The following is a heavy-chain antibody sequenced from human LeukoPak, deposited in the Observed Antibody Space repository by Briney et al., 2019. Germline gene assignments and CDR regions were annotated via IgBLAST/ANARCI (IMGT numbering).Heavy chain of an antibody. Sequence: PGGSLRLSCAASGFTFSTYAMSWVRQAPGKGLEWVSGISGMGGTYYADSVKGRFTISRDNSKNTLYLQMNSLRAEDTAVYYCARRNPGYSSSWYFNDYWGQGTLVTVSS. CDR2: ISGMGGT. J-gene: IGHJ4*02. V-gene: IGHV3-23*01. CDR1: GFTFSTYA. CDR3: ARRNPGYSSSWYFNDY. D-gene: IGHD6-13*01.